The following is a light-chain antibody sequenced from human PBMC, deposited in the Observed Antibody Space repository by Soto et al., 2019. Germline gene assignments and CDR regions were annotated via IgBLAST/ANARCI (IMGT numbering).Light chain of an antibody. CDR1: QSVRSY. J-gene: IGKJ5*01. V-gene: IGKV3-11*01. Sequence: EIVLTQSPATLSLSPGERATLSCRASQSVRSYLAWYQQKPGQAPRLLIYDASNRATGIPARFSGSGSGTDFTLTISSLEPEDFSVYYCQQRSNWSPPVGQGTRLEIK. CDR2: DAS. CDR3: QQRSNWSPP.